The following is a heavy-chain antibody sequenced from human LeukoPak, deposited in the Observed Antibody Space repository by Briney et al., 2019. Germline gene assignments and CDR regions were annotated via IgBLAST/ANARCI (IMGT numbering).Heavy chain of an antibody. Sequence: SETLSLTCTVSGGSMSSYYWGWIRQPPGKGLEWIGSIYSSGSTYCNPSLKSRFTISVDTSKNQVSLKLTSVTAADTAVYYCARHAIDRSGHYLDYFDYWGQGTLVTVSS. CDR1: GGSMSSYY. J-gene: IGHJ4*02. CDR2: IYSSGST. CDR3: ARHAIDRSGHYLDYFDY. D-gene: IGHD3-22*01. V-gene: IGHV4-39*01.